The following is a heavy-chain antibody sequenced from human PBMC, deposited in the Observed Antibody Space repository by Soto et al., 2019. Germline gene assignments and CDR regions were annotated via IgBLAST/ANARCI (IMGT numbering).Heavy chain of an antibody. CDR2: TYTGGST. D-gene: IGHD2-15*01. Sequence: LSLTCTVSGVSISNYYWSWIRQPAWKGLEWIGRTYTGGSTNYNPSLKSRVTMSTDTSKNQFSLRLTSVTAADTAVYYCARASVGPPGGGSWIMPFDYWGQGALVTVSS. V-gene: IGHV4-4*07. CDR1: GVSISNYY. J-gene: IGHJ4*02. CDR3: ARASVGPPGGGSWIMPFDY.